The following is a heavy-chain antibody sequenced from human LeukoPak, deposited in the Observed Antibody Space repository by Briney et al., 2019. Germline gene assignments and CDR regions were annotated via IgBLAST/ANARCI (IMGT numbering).Heavy chain of an antibody. CDR2: IYTSGST. Sequence: SETLSLTCTVSGGSISSYYWSWIRQPAGKGLEWIGRIYTSGSTNYNPSLKSRVTMSVDASKNQFSLKLSSVTAADTAVYYCARGTKYSSSWSPFDYWGQGTLVTVSS. CDR1: GGSISSYY. V-gene: IGHV4-4*07. J-gene: IGHJ4*02. D-gene: IGHD6-13*01. CDR3: ARGTKYSSSWSPFDY.